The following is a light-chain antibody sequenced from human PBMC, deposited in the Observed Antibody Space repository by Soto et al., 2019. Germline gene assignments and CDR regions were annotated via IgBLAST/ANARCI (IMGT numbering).Light chain of an antibody. V-gene: IGKV3-11*01. J-gene: IGKJ1*01. CDR2: DAS. CDR3: QQRSNWPRT. Sequence: MLTQSPGTLSLSTGERATLSCTASQTVRNNYLAWYQQKPGQAPRLLIYDASNRATGIPARFSGSGSGTEFTLTISSLEPEDSAVYYCQQRSNWPRTFGQGTKVDIK. CDR1: QTVRNNY.